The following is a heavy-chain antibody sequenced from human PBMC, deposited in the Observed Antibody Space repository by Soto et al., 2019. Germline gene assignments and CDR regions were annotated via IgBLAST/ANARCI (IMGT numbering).Heavy chain of an antibody. CDR2: IYPGDSDT. V-gene: IGHV5-51*01. CDR1: GYTFTNYW. CDR3: AASIFYYGMDV. Sequence: GESLKISCKGFGYTFTNYWIGWVRQMPGKGPEWMGIIYPGDSDTKYNPSFQGQVTISADKSITTTYLQWSSLKASDTAIYYCAASIFYYGMDVWGQGTTVTVSS. J-gene: IGHJ6*02.